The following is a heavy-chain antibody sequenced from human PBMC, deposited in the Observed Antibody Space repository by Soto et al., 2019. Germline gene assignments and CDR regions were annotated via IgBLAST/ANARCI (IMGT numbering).Heavy chain of an antibody. CDR3: GRGGDAPTMGSH. J-gene: IGHJ1*01. V-gene: IGHV4-61*01. CDR2: VHFSGSI. D-gene: IGHD1-26*01. Sequence: QVQLQESGPGLVKPSETLSLICSVSDDSLSSTSYYCSWILQPPGKGLEWIGFVHFSGSIHYNASLKSRATISVDTSRKKISLKMTTLSAADTAVYFCGRGGDAPTMGSHWGQGTLLTVSS. CDR1: DDSLSSTSYY.